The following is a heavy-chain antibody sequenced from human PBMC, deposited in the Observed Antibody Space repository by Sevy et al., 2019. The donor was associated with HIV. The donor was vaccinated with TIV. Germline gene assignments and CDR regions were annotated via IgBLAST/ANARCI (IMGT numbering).Heavy chain of an antibody. J-gene: IGHJ5*02. V-gene: IGHV4-61*02. CDR1: GGSIRSGSYY. CDR3: TQGEADNQAYWFDP. D-gene: IGHD1-26*01. CDR2: IYTSGST. Sequence: SETLSLTCTVSGGSIRSGSYYWSWIRQPAGKGLEWIGRIYTSGSTNYNPSLKSRVTISVDTSKNQFPLKLSSVTAADTAIYYCTQGEADNQAYWFDPWGQGTLVTVSS.